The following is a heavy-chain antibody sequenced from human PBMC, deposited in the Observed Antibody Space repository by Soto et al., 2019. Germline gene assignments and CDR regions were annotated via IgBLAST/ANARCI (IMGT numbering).Heavy chain of an antibody. CDR1: GFTFSSYG. V-gene: IGHV3-30*18. Sequence: RGALRLSCAASGFTFSSYGMHWVRQGPGKGLEWVAVISYDGSNKYYADSVKGRFTISRDNSKNTLYLQMNSLRAEDTAVYYCAKDQEEDIVLMVYASTPDYWGQGTLVTVSS. J-gene: IGHJ4*02. D-gene: IGHD2-8*01. CDR2: ISYDGSNK. CDR3: AKDQEEDIVLMVYASTPDY.